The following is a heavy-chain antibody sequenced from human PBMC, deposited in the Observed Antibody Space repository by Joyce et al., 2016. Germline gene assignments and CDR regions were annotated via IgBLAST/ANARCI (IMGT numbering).Heavy chain of an antibody. V-gene: IGHV3-9*01. CDR1: GFTFDDYA. CDR3: AKDHRTTGWYIDS. CDR2: ISWKSGSI. D-gene: IGHD1-14*01. J-gene: IGHJ4*02. Sequence: EVQLVESGGGLVQPGRSLRLSCAASGFTFDDYAMHWVRQAPGKGLEWVAGISWKSGSIGYVDSVKGRFTISRDNAKNSLYLQMNSLRAEDTALYFCAKDHRTTGWYIDSWGQGTLVTVSS.